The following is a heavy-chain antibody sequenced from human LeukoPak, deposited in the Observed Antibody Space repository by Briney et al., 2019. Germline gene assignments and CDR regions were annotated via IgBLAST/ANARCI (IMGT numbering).Heavy chain of an antibody. D-gene: IGHD3-22*01. CDR1: GYTFSSYY. V-gene: IGHV1-46*01. Sequence: ASVTVSCKASGYTFSSYYIHWLRQAPGQGLEWMGIINPSGGSTSYAQRFQGRVTMTRDTSTSTVYMELSSLRSEDTAVYYCARDFGRHYYDSSGSLFFDYWGQGTLVTVSS. CDR2: INPSGGST. CDR3: ARDFGRHYYDSSGSLFFDY. J-gene: IGHJ4*02.